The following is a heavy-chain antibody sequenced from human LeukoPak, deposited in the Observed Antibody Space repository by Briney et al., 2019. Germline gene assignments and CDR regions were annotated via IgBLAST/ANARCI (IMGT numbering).Heavy chain of an antibody. V-gene: IGHV3-23*01. D-gene: IGHD4-11*01. CDR2: ISDSGGST. J-gene: IGHJ3*01. Sequence: PGGSLRLSCAASGFTFSTYAMTWVRQAPGKGLEWVSAISDSGGSTYYADSVKGRFTISRDNSKSTLYLQMSSLRAEDTAVYYCAKEDEDSSAFDLWGQGTMVTVSS. CDR3: AKEDEDSSAFDL. CDR1: GFTFSTYA.